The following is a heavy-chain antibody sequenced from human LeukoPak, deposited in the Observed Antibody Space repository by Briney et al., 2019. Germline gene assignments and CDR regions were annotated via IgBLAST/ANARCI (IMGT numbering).Heavy chain of an antibody. J-gene: IGHJ5*02. CDR3: ARSSAAEGPTHNWFDP. Sequence: SETLSLTCTVSGGSISSGGYYSGWIRQAPGQGLEWIGSVYYSGTTYYNPSLKSRVTVSVDTSKNQFSLRLTSVTAAYTAVYHCARSSAAEGPTHNWFDPWGQGTLVTVSS. CDR2: VYYSGTT. CDR1: GGSISSGGYY. D-gene: IGHD6-13*01. V-gene: IGHV4-39*01.